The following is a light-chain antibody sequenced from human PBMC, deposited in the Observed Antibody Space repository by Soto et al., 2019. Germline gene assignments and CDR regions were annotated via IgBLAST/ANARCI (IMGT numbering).Light chain of an antibody. CDR2: GAS. CDR3: QQRSNWPLT. CDR1: QSVANY. Sequence: DIVLTQSPSTLSLSPGDRATLSCRASQSVANYLAWYQQRPGQAPRLLIYGASNRATGIPARFRGSGSGTDFTLTISSLEPEDFAVSYCQQRSNWPLTFGGGAKADIK. J-gene: IGKJ4*01. V-gene: IGKV3-11*01.